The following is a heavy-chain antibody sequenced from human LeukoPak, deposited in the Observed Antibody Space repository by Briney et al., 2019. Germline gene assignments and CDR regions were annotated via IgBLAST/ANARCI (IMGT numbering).Heavy chain of an antibody. CDR2: ISYDGSNK. CDR1: GFTFSSYG. Sequence: GGSLRLSCAASGFTFSSYGMHWVRQAPGRGLEWVAIISYDGSNKYYADSVRGRFTISRDNSKNTLYLQMNSLRAEDTAVYYCAKDHCNNGVCYYFDYWGQGTLVTVSS. D-gene: IGHD2-8*01. V-gene: IGHV3-30*18. J-gene: IGHJ4*02. CDR3: AKDHCNNGVCYYFDY.